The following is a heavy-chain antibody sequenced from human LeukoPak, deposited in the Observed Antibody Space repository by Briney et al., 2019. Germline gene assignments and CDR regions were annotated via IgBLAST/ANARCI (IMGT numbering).Heavy chain of an antibody. J-gene: IGHJ4*02. CDR2: TSSDLNVK. V-gene: IGHV3-30-3*01. CDR3: AREGYYGSGSPPSLYFDY. D-gene: IGHD3-10*01. CDR1: GFTFRNYV. Sequence: PGGSLRLSCAASGFTFRNYVIHGVRQAPGKGLEWVAVTSSDLNVKLYADSVKGRFTISRDNPRSTLYLQMNSLRPEDTAIYYCAREGYYGSGSPPSLYFDYWGQGTLVTVSS.